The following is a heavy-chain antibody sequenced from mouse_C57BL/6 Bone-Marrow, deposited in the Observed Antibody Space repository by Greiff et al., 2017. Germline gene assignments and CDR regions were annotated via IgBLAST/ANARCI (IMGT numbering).Heavy chain of an antibody. CDR2: INPNNGGT. V-gene: IGHV1-22*01. D-gene: IGHD2-4*01. Sequence: EVQLQQSGPELVKPGSSVKMSCKASGYTFTDYNMHWVKQSHGKSLEWIGYINPNNGGTSYNQKFKGKATLTVNKSSSTAYMELRSLTSEDSAVYYCAREKDYDYAFAYWGQGTLVTVSA. CDR1: GYTFTDYN. CDR3: AREKDYDYAFAY. J-gene: IGHJ3*01.